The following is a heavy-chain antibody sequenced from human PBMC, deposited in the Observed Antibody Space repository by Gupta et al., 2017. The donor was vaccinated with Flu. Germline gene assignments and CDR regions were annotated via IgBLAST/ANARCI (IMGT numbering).Heavy chain of an antibody. Sequence: QLQLQESGPGLVKPSETLSLTCTVSGGSISSSSYYWGWIRQPPGKGLEWIGSIYYSGSTYYNPSLKSRVTISVDTSKNQFSLKLSSVTAADTAVYYCARLTIRGGYGSGDVWGKGTTVTVSS. J-gene: IGHJ6*04. CDR2: IYYSGST. V-gene: IGHV4-39*01. CDR1: GGSISSSSYY. D-gene: IGHD3-10*01. CDR3: ARLTIRGGYGSGDV.